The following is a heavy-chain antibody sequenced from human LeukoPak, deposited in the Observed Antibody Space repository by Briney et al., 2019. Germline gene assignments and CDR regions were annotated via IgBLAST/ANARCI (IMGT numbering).Heavy chain of an antibody. CDR3: ARGPSQPIYDFWSGYYPGNYYYMDV. CDR1: GFTFSSYS. D-gene: IGHD3-3*01. CDR2: ISSSSSYI. J-gene: IGHJ6*03. Sequence: PGGSMRLSCAASGFTFSSYSMNWVRQAPGKGLEWVSSISSSSSYIYYADSVKGRFTISRDNAKNSLYLKMTSLRAEDTAVYYCARGPSQPIYDFWSGYYPGNYYYMDVWGKGTTVTVSS. V-gene: IGHV3-21*01.